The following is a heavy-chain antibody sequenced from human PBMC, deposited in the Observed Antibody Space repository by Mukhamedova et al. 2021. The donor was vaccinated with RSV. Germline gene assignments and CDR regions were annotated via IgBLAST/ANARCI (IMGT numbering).Heavy chain of an antibody. V-gene: IGHV3-21*01. D-gene: IGHD1-26*01. Sequence: MGWVRQAPGKGLEWVSSISSSSSYIYYADSLKGRFTISRDNAKNSLYLQMNSLRAEDTAVYYCAVIGAISYWGLRTLVTVSS. J-gene: IGHJ4*02. CDR3: AVIGAISY. CDR2: ISSSSSYI.